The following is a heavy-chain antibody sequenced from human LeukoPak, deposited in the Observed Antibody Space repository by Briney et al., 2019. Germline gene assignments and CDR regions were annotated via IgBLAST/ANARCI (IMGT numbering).Heavy chain of an antibody. J-gene: IGHJ2*01. V-gene: IGHV3-30*02. CDR3: AKGWRRYFDL. CDR2: IRYDAGNK. CDR1: GFYFSNYA. D-gene: IGHD2-15*01. Sequence: GGSLRLSCAASGFYFSNYAMHWVRQAPGKGLEWLAYIRYDAGNKYYADSVKGRFTISRDNSKNTVYLEMNDLRTEDTAVYHCAKGWRRYFDLWGRGTVVTVSS.